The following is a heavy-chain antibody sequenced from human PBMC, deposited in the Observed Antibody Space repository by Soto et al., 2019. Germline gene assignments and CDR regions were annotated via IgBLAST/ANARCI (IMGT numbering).Heavy chain of an antibody. V-gene: IGHV3-30*18. Sequence: QVQLVESGGGVVQPRRSLRLSCAASGFTFSSYGMHWVRQAPGKGLEWVAVISYDGSNKYYADSVKGRFTISRDNSKNTLYLQMNILRAEDTAVYYCAKDQDSSGYYPCFDYWGQGTLVTVSS. CDR1: GFTFSSYG. J-gene: IGHJ4*02. CDR3: AKDQDSSGYYPCFDY. CDR2: ISYDGSNK. D-gene: IGHD3-22*01.